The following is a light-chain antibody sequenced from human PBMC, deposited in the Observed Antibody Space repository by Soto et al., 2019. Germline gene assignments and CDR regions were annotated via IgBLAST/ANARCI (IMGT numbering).Light chain of an antibody. CDR2: EAS. CDR3: QQSYSTPRT. CDR1: QSISTY. V-gene: IGKV1-39*01. Sequence: DIHITQSPSSLSASVGDRVTITCRASQSISTYLSWYQQKSGKAPKLLIYEASSLQSGVPSRFSGSGSGTDFTLTISSLQPEDFATYYCQQSYSTPRTFGHGTKVDIK. J-gene: IGKJ1*01.